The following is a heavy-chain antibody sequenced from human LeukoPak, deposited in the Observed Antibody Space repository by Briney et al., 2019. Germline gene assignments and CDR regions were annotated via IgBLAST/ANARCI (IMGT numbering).Heavy chain of an antibody. CDR2: ISTYNGDT. D-gene: IGHD3-9*01. Sequence: ASVTVSFTASGYTFTIYIISWVRQAPGQGLEWMGWISTYNGDTNYAQKPQGRVTMTTDTSRNTAYMDLRSLRSDDTAVYYCARVANHDILTGYTNWFDPWGQGTLVTVSS. J-gene: IGHJ5*02. V-gene: IGHV1-18*01. CDR3: ARVANHDILTGYTNWFDP. CDR1: GYTFTIYI.